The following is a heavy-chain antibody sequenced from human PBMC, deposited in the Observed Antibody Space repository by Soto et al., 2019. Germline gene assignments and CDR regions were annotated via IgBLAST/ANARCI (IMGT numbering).Heavy chain of an antibody. J-gene: IGHJ6*02. D-gene: IGHD3-22*01. CDR3: AREATMIVVVAEDYYYYGMDV. CDR1: GYTFTGYY. Sequence: VASVKVSCKASGYTFTGYYMHWVRQAPGQGLEWMGWINPNSGGTNYAQKFQGRVTMTRDTSISTAYMELSRLRSDDTAVYYCAREATMIVVVAEDYYYYGMDVWGQGTTVTVSS. V-gene: IGHV1-2*02. CDR2: INPNSGGT.